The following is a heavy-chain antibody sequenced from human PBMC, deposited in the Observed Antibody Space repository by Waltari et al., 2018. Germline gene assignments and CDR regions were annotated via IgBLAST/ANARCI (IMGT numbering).Heavy chain of an antibody. J-gene: IGHJ4*02. CDR2: RKQDGSEH. Sequence: EVQLVESGGGLVQPGESLRLSCVASGFTFSTYWMTWVRQAPGKGMRWVGNRKQDGSEHYYVDSVKGRFIISRDNARNSLYLEMNSLRAEDTAVYYCATGLRNSAYWGQGTLVTVSS. D-gene: IGHD2-21*01. V-gene: IGHV3-7*01. CDR1: GFTFSTYW. CDR3: ATGLRNSAY.